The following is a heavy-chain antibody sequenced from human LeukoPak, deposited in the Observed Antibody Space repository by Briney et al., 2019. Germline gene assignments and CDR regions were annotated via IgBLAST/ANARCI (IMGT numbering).Heavy chain of an antibody. V-gene: IGHV3-15*01. CDR3: TTEERGYSGYDWYYYYYYYMDV. CDR2: IKSKTDGGTT. J-gene: IGHJ6*03. Sequence: PGGSLRLSCAASGFTFSNAWMSWVRQAPGKGLEWVGRIKSKTDGGTTDYAAPVKGRFTISRDDSKNTLYLQMNSLKTEDTAVYYCTTEERGYSGYDWYYYYYYYMDVWGKGTTVTVSS. D-gene: IGHD5-12*01. CDR1: GFTFSNAW.